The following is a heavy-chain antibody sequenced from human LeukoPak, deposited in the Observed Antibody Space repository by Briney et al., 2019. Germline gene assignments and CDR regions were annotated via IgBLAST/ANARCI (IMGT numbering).Heavy chain of an antibody. CDR2: IYTSGST. Sequence: SETLSLTCTVSGGSISTYYWSWIRQPAGKGLEWIGRIYTSGSTNYNPSLKSRVTISVDTSKNQFSLKLSSVTAADTAVYYCAREDYGSGSYYPTYYYYYYMDVWGKGTTVTISS. CDR3: AREDYGSGSYYPTYYYYYYMDV. V-gene: IGHV4-4*07. J-gene: IGHJ6*03. CDR1: GGSISTYY. D-gene: IGHD3-10*01.